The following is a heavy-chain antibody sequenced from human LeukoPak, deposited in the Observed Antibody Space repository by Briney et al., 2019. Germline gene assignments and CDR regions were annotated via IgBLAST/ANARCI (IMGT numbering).Heavy chain of an antibody. CDR1: GYTFTSYG. Sequence: ASVKVSCKASGYTFTSYGISWVRQAPGQGLEWMGWISAYNGNTNYAQKFQGRVTMTRDTSISTAYMELSRLRSDDTAVYYCARGRREINWFDPWGQGTLVTVSS. V-gene: IGHV1-18*01. CDR3: ARGRREINWFDP. J-gene: IGHJ5*02. CDR2: ISAYNGNT.